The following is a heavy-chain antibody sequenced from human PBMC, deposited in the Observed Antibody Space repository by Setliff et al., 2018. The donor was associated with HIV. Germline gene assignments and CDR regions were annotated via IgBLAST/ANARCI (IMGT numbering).Heavy chain of an antibody. Sequence: GGSLRLSCAASGFTFSSYAMNWVRQAPGKGLEWVSAISGSGDTTHYADFVKGRFTISRDNSKNTVYLQMNSLRAEDMAIYYCAREDSSWYGSLDYWGQGTPVTVSS. CDR1: GFTFSSYA. J-gene: IGHJ4*02. CDR2: ISGSGDTT. V-gene: IGHV3-23*01. D-gene: IGHD6-13*01. CDR3: AREDSSWYGSLDY.